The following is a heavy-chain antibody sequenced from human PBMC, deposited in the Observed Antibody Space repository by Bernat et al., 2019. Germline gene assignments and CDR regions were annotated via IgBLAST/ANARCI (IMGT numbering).Heavy chain of an antibody. CDR2: ISSSSSTI. J-gene: IGHJ4*02. D-gene: IGHD3-22*01. V-gene: IGHV3-48*01. CDR3: ARDRSSDYDPHFDY. Sequence: EVQLLESGGGLVQPGGSLRLSCAASGSTFSSYGMNWVRQAPGKGLEWVSYISSSSSTIFYADSVKGRFTISRDNAKNSLYLQMISLRAEDTAVYYCARDRSSDYDPHFDYWGQGTLVTVSS. CDR1: GSTFSSYG.